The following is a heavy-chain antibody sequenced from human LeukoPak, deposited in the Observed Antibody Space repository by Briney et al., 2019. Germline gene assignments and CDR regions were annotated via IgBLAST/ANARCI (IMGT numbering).Heavy chain of an antibody. CDR3: ARASGSGSYQHIFDY. Sequence: GGSLRLSCAASGFTFSSYDMHWVRQATGKGLEWVSAIGTAGDTYYPGSVTGRFTISRENAKNSLYLQMNSLRAGDTAVYYCARASGSGSYQHIFDYWGQGTLVTVSS. J-gene: IGHJ4*02. D-gene: IGHD3-10*01. V-gene: IGHV3-13*01. CDR2: IGTAGDT. CDR1: GFTFSSYD.